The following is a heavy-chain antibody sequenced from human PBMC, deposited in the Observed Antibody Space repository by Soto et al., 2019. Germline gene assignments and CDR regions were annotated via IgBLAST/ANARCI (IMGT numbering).Heavy chain of an antibody. D-gene: IGHD2-8*01. J-gene: IGHJ4*01. CDR3: AKDRHPDGLWPFDH. CDR2: IYGNGRTT. CDR1: GFTFDTYT. Sequence: EVQLMASGGALVQPGGSLRLSCAASGFTFDTYTMTWVLQAPGKGLEWVSSIYGNGRTTFYADSVRGRFTISKDFSRATLYLQMNGLRVEDTATYYCAKDRHPDGLWPFDHWGRGTLVTVSS. V-gene: IGHV3-23*01.